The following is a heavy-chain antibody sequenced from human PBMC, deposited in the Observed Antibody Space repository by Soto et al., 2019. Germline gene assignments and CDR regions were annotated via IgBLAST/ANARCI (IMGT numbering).Heavy chain of an antibody. D-gene: IGHD3-10*01. J-gene: IGHJ5*02. Sequence: QVQLQESGPGLVKPSETLSLTCTVSGGSISSYYWSWIRQPPGKGLEWIGYIYYSGSPNHNPSLTSRVPIAADPSKNQFSLKLSSVTAADTAVYYCARLLFGAANWFDPWGQGTLVTVSS. V-gene: IGHV4-59*01. CDR2: IYYSGSP. CDR1: GGSISSYY. CDR3: ARLLFGAANWFDP.